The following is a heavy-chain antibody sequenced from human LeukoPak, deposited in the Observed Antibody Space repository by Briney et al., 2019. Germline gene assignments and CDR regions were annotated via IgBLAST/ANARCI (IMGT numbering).Heavy chain of an antibody. D-gene: IGHD2-2*01. V-gene: IGHV4-59*01. CDR1: GDSISSYY. CDR2: IYYSGST. CDR3: ARDTGYCSSTSCYGNDAFDI. J-gene: IGHJ3*02. Sequence: PSETLSLTCTVSGDSISSYYWSWIRQPPGKGLEWIGYIYYSGSTNYNPSLKSRVTISVDTSKNQFSLKLSSVTAADTAVYYCARDTGYCSSTSCYGNDAFDIWGQGTMVTVSS.